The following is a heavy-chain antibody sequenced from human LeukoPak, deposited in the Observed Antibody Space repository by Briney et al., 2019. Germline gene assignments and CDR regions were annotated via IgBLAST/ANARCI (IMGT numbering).Heavy chain of an antibody. CDR3: ATGEEKQQPIYYFDY. V-gene: IGHV1-24*01. D-gene: IGHD6-13*01. J-gene: IGHJ4*02. CDR2: FDPEDGET. CDR1: GYTLTELS. Sequence: ASVKVSCKVSGYTLTELSMHWVRQAPGKGLEWMGGFDPEDGETIYAQKFQGRVTMTEDTSTDTAYMELSSLRSEDTAVYYCATGEEKQQPIYYFDYWGQGTLVTVSS.